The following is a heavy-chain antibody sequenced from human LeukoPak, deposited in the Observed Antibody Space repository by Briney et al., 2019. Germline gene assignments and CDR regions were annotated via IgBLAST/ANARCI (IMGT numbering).Heavy chain of an antibody. CDR1: EFTLSSYW. V-gene: IGHV3-74*01. D-gene: IGHD6-19*01. CDR3: AKAVAGPYFDY. Sequence: PPGGSLRLSCAASEFTLSSYWMYWVRQAPGKGLMWVSRINSDGSITNYADSVKGRFTISRDNAKNTLYLQMNSLRAEDTAVYYCAKAVAGPYFDYWGQGTLVTVSS. J-gene: IGHJ4*02. CDR2: INSDGSIT.